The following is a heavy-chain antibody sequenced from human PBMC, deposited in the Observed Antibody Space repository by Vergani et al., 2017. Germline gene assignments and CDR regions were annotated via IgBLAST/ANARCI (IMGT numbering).Heavy chain of an antibody. D-gene: IGHD6-13*01. V-gene: IGHV3-23*04. Sequence: EVQLVESGGGLVQPGGSLRLSCAASGFTFSGFWMSWLRQAPGKGLEWVSAISGSGGSTYYADSVKGRFTISRDNSKNTLYLQMNSLRAEDTAVYYCAKTGGDIAAAGTQGFDYWGQGTLVTVSS. CDR1: GFTFSGFW. CDR2: ISGSGGST. J-gene: IGHJ4*02. CDR3: AKTGGDIAAAGTQGFDY.